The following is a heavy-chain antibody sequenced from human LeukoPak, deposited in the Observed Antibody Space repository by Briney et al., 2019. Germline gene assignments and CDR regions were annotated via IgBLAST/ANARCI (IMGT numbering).Heavy chain of an antibody. J-gene: IGHJ4*02. V-gene: IGHV4-30-4*01. CDR3: ARVRRYYYDSSRSFDY. Sequence: PSETLSLTCTVSGGSISSGDYYWSWIRQPPGKGLEWIGYIYYSGSTYYNPSLKSRVTISVDTSKNQFSLKLSSVTAADTAVYYCARVRRYYYDSSRSFDYWGQGTLVTVSS. CDR2: IYYSGST. CDR1: GGSISSGDYY. D-gene: IGHD3-22*01.